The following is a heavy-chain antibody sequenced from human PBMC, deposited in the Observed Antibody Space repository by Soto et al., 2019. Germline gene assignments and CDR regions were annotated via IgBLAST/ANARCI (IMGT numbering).Heavy chain of an antibody. CDR1: GGTFSSYA. CDR2: IIPIFGTA. V-gene: IGHV1-69*06. CDR3: GRGRMQDY. D-gene: IGHD2-15*01. J-gene: IGHJ4*02. Sequence: ASVKVSCKASGGTFSSYAISWVRQAPGQGLEWMGGIIPIFGTANYAQKFQGRVSMTWNNSISTAYMELNSLSSDDTAVYYCGRGRMQDYWGQGTLVTVSS.